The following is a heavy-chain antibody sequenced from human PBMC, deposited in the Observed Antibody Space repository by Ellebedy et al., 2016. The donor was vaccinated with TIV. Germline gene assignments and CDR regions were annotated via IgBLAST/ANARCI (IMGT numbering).Heavy chain of an antibody. Sequence: GGSLRLXXAASGFTVSSNYMSWVRQAPGKGLEWVSVIYSGGSTYYADSVKGRFTISRDNSKNTLYLQMNSLRAEDTAVYYCAKDRMVVITDFDYWGQGTLVTVSS. CDR2: IYSGGST. CDR1: GFTVSSNY. V-gene: IGHV3-66*01. J-gene: IGHJ4*02. D-gene: IGHD3-22*01. CDR3: AKDRMVVITDFDY.